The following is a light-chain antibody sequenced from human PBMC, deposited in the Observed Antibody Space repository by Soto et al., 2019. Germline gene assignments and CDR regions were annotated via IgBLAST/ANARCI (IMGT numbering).Light chain of an antibody. CDR2: GAS. J-gene: IGKJ1*01. CDR1: QSISSR. CDR3: QQTDTIPRT. Sequence: DIQMTPSPSSLSAAVGDRVTITCRASQSISSRLNWYQQKPGSAPKLRIYGASTLESGVPSRFSGSESGTDFTLTVSSLQVEDFATYYCQQTDTIPRTLGQGTKV. V-gene: IGKV1-39*01.